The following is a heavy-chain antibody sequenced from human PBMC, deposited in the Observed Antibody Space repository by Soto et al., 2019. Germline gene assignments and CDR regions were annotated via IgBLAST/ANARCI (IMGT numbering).Heavy chain of an antibody. CDR1: GYTFTNYG. J-gene: IGHJ4*02. V-gene: IGHV1-18*01. Sequence: ASVKVSCKASGYTFTNYGISWVRQAPGQGLEWMGWISAYNGNTNYAQKLQGRVTMTTDTSTSTAYMELRSLRSDDTAVYYCARDVAHDSSGHYLCMAIWGQGTLVSVSS. D-gene: IGHD3-22*01. CDR3: ARDVAHDSSGHYLCMAI. CDR2: ISAYNGNT.